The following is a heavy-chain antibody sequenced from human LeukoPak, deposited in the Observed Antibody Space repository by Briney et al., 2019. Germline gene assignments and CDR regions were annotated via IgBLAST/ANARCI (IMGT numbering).Heavy chain of an antibody. CDR3: ARAPGGFHGDYSPIAY. J-gene: IGHJ4*02. D-gene: IGHD4-17*01. CDR2: TSDDGSAK. V-gene: IGHV3-30*19. Sequence: GGSLRLSCAASGFTFSGFGMHWVRQAPGKGLQWLALTSDDGSAKYYADSVKGRFTISRDNSQNTLYLQMNSLRADETAIYYCARAPGGFHGDYSPIAYWGQGTLVTVSS. CDR1: GFTFSGFG.